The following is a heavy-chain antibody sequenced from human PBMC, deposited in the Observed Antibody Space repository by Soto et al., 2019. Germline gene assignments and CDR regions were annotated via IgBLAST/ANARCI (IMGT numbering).Heavy chain of an antibody. V-gene: IGHV1-3*04. CDR1: GYRFIYYP. CDR2: INIGNGNT. D-gene: IGHD2-15*01. J-gene: IGHJ5*02. Sequence: ASVKVSCKASGYRFIYYPIHWVRQVPGQRPEWMGWINIGNGNTQYSDKFQGRVTITTDTSASTAYMELSSLRSEDTAVYYCAREPLCGGKCYDNYFDPWGQGTLVTVSS. CDR3: AREPLCGGKCYDNYFDP.